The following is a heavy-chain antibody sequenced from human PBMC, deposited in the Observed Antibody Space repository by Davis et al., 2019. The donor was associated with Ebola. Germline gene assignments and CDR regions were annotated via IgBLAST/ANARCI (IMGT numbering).Heavy chain of an antibody. V-gene: IGHV4-31*03. CDR3: ARTNRFGDAFDI. J-gene: IGHJ3*02. Sequence: SETLSLTCTVSGGSVSSGSYYWSWIRQHPGKGLEWIGYIFYSGSTYYNPSLRSRVTISVDTSENHFSLKLSSVTAADTAVYYCARTNRFGDAFDIWGQGTMVTVSS. D-gene: IGHD3-16*01. CDR2: IFYSGST. CDR1: GGSVSSGSYY.